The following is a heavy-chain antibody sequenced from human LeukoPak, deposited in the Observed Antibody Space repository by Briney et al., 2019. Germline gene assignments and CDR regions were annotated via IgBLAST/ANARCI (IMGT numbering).Heavy chain of an antibody. V-gene: IGHV1-8*01. Sequence: ASVKVSCKASGYTFTSYDINWVRQATGQGLEWMGWVNPNSGNTGYAQKFQGRVTMTRNTSISTAYMELSSLRSEDTAVYYCARDTPDSSGYPEYFQHWGQGTLVTVSS. D-gene: IGHD3-22*01. CDR3: ARDTPDSSGYPEYFQH. CDR1: GYTFTSYD. CDR2: VNPNSGNT. J-gene: IGHJ1*01.